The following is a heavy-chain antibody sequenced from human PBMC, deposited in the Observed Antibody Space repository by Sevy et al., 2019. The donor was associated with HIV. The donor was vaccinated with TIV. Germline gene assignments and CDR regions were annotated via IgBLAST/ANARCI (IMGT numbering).Heavy chain of an antibody. D-gene: IGHD4-17*01. Sequence: GGSLRLSCAASGFTFSSSIINWVRQAPGKGLEWVSSISGTGSTIYYADSVKGRFTISRDKAKNSLYLQMHSLRDEDTAVYYCARSDYGDYVGWFDPWGQGTLVTVSS. CDR2: ISGTGSTI. V-gene: IGHV3-48*02. J-gene: IGHJ5*02. CDR3: ARSDYGDYVGWFDP. CDR1: GFTFSSSI.